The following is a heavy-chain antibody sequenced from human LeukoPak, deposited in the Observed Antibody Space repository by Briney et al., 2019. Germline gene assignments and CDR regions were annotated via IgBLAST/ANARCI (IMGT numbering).Heavy chain of an antibody. J-gene: IGHJ5*02. CDR3: ARDPQDFWSGQLGWFDP. Sequence: PSETLSLTCTVSGGSISSYHWSWIRQPAGKGLEWIGRIYTSGSTNYNPSLKSRVTMSVDTSKNQFSLKLSSVTAADTAVYYCARDPQDFWSGQLGWFDPWGQGTLVTVSS. D-gene: IGHD3-3*01. CDR2: IYTSGST. V-gene: IGHV4-4*07. CDR1: GGSISSYH.